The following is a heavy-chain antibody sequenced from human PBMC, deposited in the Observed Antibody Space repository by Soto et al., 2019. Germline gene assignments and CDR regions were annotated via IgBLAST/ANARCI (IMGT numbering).Heavy chain of an antibody. V-gene: IGHV3-30-3*01. CDR2: ISYDVNRK. CDR1: GFTFSNYA. CDR3: ARDYRWNFRTKHFDY. Sequence: HLGGSLSLSCAAAGFTFSNYAMHWVRQAPGKGLEWVAVISYDVNRKYYADSVKGRFTISRDNSKNTLYLQMNSLRDEDTAVYYCARDYRWNFRTKHFDYWGQGTQVTVSS. D-gene: IGHD1-7*01. J-gene: IGHJ4*02.